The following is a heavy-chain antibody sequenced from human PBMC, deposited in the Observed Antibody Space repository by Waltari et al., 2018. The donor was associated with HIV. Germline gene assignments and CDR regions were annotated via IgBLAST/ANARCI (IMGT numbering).Heavy chain of an antibody. D-gene: IGHD3-22*01. J-gene: IGHJ4*02. V-gene: IGHV4-39*07. CDR1: GGSISRSSYY. CDR3: ARDGGLDYYDSSGYYEF. Sequence: QLQLQESGPGLVKPSETLSLTCTVPGGSISRSSYYWGCIRQPPGKGLEWIGSIYYSGSTYYNPSLKSRVTISVDTSKNQFSLKLSSVTAADTAVYYCARDGGLDYYDSSGYYEFWGQGTLVTVSS. CDR2: IYYSGST.